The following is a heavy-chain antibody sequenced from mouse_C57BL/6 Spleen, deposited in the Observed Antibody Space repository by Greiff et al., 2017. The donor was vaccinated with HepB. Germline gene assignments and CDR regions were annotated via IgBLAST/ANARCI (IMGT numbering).Heavy chain of an antibody. J-gene: IGHJ2*01. D-gene: IGHD2-2*01. CDR2: ISDGGSYT. CDR1: GFTFSSYA. CDR3: AREGYPSFDY. Sequence: EVQLVESGGGLVKPGGSLKLSCAASGFTFSSYAMSWVRQTPEKRLEWVATISDGGSYTYYPDNVKGRFTISRDNAKNNLYLQMSHLKSEDTAMYYCAREGYPSFDYWGQGTTLTVSS. V-gene: IGHV5-4*01.